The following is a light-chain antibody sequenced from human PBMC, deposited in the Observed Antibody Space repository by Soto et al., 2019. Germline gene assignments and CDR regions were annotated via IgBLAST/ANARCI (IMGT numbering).Light chain of an antibody. V-gene: IGKV3-11*01. CDR1: QSISSY. CDR2: DAS. CDR3: QQRSDWPLT. Sequence: EIVLTQSPATLSLTNGERGTLSCRANQSISSYLAWYQQRPGQAPRLLMYDASNRATAIPARFSGSGSGTDFTLTISCLEPEDFAVYYCQQRSDWPLTFGGGTKVDIK. J-gene: IGKJ4*01.